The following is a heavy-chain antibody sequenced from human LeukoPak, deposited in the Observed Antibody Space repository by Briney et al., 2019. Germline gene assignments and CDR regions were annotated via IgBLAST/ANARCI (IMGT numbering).Heavy chain of an antibody. V-gene: IGHV4-39*07. J-gene: IGHJ4*02. CDR3: ATTTIRLGY. CDR2: IYYSGTT. D-gene: IGHD1-26*01. Sequence: SETLSLTCTVSSGSISSSSNYWGWIRQPPGKGLEWIGSIYYSGTTYYNPSLKSRVTISVDTSKNQFSLKLSSVTAADTAVYYCATTTIRLGYWGQGTLVTVSS. CDR1: SGSISSSSNY.